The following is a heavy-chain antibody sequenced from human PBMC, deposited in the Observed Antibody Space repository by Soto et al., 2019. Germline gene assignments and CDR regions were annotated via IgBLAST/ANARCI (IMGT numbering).Heavy chain of an antibody. Sequence: QVQLQESGPGLVKPSETLSLTCTVSGGSISSYYWSWIRQPPGKGLEWIGYIYYSGSTNYNPALKIRVTISVDTSKNPFSLKLSSVTAADTAVYYCARSYRRYCSGGSCYSYYYYYMDVWGKGTTVTVSS. CDR1: GGSISSYY. D-gene: IGHD2-15*01. J-gene: IGHJ6*03. V-gene: IGHV4-59*01. CDR3: ARSYRRYCSGGSCYSYYYYYMDV. CDR2: IYYSGST.